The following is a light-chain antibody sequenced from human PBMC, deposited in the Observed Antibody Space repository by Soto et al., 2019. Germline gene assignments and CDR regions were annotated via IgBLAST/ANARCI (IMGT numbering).Light chain of an antibody. CDR2: QAS. J-gene: IGKJ1*01. CDR3: HQYRSYSWT. CDR1: QSIDSW. V-gene: IGKV1-5*03. Sequence: DIQMTQSPSTLSASVGDRVTITCRVSQSIDSWLAWYQQKPARAPKLLIYQASSLESGVPSRFSGSGSWTKFTVTISSLQPDDFATYYCHQYRSYSWTFGQGSKVEIK.